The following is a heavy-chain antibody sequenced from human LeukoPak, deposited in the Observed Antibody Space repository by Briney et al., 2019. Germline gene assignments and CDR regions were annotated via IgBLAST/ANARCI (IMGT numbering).Heavy chain of an antibody. CDR2: IRSTGAII. J-gene: IGHJ4*02. CDR1: GFTFSNYA. Sequence: PGGSLRLSCEASGFTFSNYAMNWVRQAPGKGLEWVSFIRSTGAIIYHADSVKGRFTISRDNSKNTLFLQLNSLRAEDTAVYYCAKDRLADGGYGIDSWGQGALVTVSS. V-gene: IGHV3-23*01. CDR3: AKDRLADGGYGIDS. D-gene: IGHD5-12*01.